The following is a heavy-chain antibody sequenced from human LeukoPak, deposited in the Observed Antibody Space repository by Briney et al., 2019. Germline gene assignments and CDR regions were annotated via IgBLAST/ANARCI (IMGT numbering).Heavy chain of an antibody. CDR2: IILIFGTA. D-gene: IGHD2-15*01. Sequence: ASVKVSCKASGGTFSSYAISWVRQAPGQGLEWMGGIILIFGTANYAQKFQGRVTITADKSTSTAYMELSSLRSEDTAVYYCARERRVVVAPRSYYYYGMDVWGKGTTVTVSS. J-gene: IGHJ6*04. V-gene: IGHV1-69*06. CDR1: GGTFSSYA. CDR3: ARERRVVVAPRSYYYYGMDV.